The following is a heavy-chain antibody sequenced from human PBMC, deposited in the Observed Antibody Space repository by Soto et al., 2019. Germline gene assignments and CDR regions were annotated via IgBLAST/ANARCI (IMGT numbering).Heavy chain of an antibody. CDR2: IKPSGGSA. J-gene: IGHJ4*02. D-gene: IGHD1-1*01. CDR1: GYTFTTYY. Sequence: QVQLVQSGAEVKKPGASVKVSCKASGYTFTTYYIYLVREAPGQGLEWIGVIKPSGGSATYNQNFKYRVTMTRDTSTSTVTMELSRLTTDATALYYFTSSPLLGCLQTWNFDYWGQGALVTVSS. CDR3: TSSPLLGCLQTWNFDY. V-gene: IGHV1-46*01.